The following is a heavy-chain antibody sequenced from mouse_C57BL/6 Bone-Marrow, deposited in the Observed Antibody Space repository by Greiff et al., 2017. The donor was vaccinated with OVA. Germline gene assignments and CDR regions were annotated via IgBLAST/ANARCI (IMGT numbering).Heavy chain of an antibody. J-gene: IGHJ1*03. CDR1: GYTFTSYW. Sequence: VQRVESGAELVKPGASVKLSCKASGYTFTSYWMQWVKQRPGQGLEWIGEIDPSDSYTNYNQKFKGKATLTVDTSSSTAYMQLSSLTSEDSAVYYCARFSNYIYWYFDVWGTGTTVTVSS. V-gene: IGHV1-50*01. CDR2: IDPSDSYT. D-gene: IGHD2-5*01. CDR3: ARFSNYIYWYFDV.